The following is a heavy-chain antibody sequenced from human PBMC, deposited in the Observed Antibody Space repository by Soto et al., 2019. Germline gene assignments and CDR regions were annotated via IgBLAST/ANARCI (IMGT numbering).Heavy chain of an antibody. CDR2: IYYNGDT. Sequence: QLQLQESGPGLVKPSETLSLTCTVSGGSISSNSHYWVWIRQPPGKGLEWIGSIYYNGDTYYNPSLKSRVTIPVATSKNQFSVTFNSVTAADTAVYYCARHESIVVVTAARAFDIWGQGTIVTVSS. CDR3: ARHESIVVVTAARAFDI. J-gene: IGHJ3*02. D-gene: IGHD2-15*01. V-gene: IGHV4-39*01. CDR1: GGSISSNSHY.